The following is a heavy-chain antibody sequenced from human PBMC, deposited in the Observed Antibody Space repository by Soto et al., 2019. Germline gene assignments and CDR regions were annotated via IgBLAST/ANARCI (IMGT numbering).Heavy chain of an antibody. CDR1: GGTFSSYA. CDR3: ARVEGYCSGGSCYLAY. Sequence: QVQLVQSGAEVKKPGSSVKVSCKASGGTFSSYAISWVRQAPGQGLEWMGGIIPIFGTANYAQKFQGRVTITADESTSTAHMELSSLRSEDTAVYYCARVEGYCSGGSCYLAYWGQGTLVTVSS. D-gene: IGHD2-15*01. CDR2: IIPIFGTA. J-gene: IGHJ4*02. V-gene: IGHV1-69*01.